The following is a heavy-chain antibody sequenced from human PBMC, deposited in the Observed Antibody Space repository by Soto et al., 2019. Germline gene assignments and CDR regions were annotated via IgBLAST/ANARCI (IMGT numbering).Heavy chain of an antibody. V-gene: IGHV3-23*01. J-gene: IGHJ4*02. CDR1: GFTFRSYA. CDR3: AKVRYTVTKFFDY. D-gene: IGHD4-17*01. CDR2: ISGSGGST. Sequence: VGSLRLSCAASGFTFRSYAMSWVLQAPGKGLEWVSAISGSGGSTYYADSVKGRFTISRDNSKNTLYLQMNSLRAEDTAVYYCAKVRYTVTKFFDYWGQGTLVTVS.